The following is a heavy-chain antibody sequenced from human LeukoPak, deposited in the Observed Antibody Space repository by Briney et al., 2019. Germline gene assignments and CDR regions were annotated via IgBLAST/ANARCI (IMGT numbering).Heavy chain of an antibody. Sequence: SETLSLTCAVYGGSFSGYYWSWIRQPPGKGLEWIGEINHSGSTDYNPSLKSRVTISVDTSKNQFSLKLSSVTAADTAVYYCANTDDYYYYMDVWGKGTTVTVSS. CDR3: ANTDDYYYYMDV. CDR1: GGSFSGYY. D-gene: IGHD2-8*02. V-gene: IGHV4-34*01. CDR2: INHSGST. J-gene: IGHJ6*03.